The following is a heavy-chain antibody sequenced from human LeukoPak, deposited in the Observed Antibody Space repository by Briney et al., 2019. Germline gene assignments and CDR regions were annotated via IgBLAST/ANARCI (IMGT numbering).Heavy chain of an antibody. CDR2: IYHSGST. D-gene: IGHD5-18*01. Sequence: SGTLSLTCAVSGGSIGSSNWWSWVRQPPGKGLEWIGSIYHSGSTYYNPSLKSRVTISVDTSKNQFSLKLSSVTAADTAVYYCAKSSYSIFDYWGQGTLVTVSS. CDR1: GGSIGSSNW. V-gene: IGHV4-4*02. J-gene: IGHJ4*02. CDR3: AKSSYSIFDY.